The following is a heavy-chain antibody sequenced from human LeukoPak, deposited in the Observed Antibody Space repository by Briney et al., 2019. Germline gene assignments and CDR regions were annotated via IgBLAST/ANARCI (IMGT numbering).Heavy chain of an antibody. D-gene: IGHD3-9*01. Sequence: ASVKVSCKASGYTFTSYAMHWVRQAPGQRLEWMGWINAGNGNTKYSQEFQGRVTFTRDTSASTAYMELSSLRSEDMAVYYCARGQTYDILTGYYFAPPDYWGQGTLVTVSS. V-gene: IGHV1-3*03. J-gene: IGHJ4*02. CDR2: INAGNGNT. CDR1: GYTFTSYA. CDR3: ARGQTYDILTGYYFAPPDY.